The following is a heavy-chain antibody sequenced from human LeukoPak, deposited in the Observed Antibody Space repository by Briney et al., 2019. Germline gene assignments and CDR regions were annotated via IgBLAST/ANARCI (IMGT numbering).Heavy chain of an antibody. D-gene: IGHD5-12*01. V-gene: IGHV3-21*01. CDR1: GFTFSSYS. J-gene: IGHJ4*02. Sequence: GGSLRLSCAASGFTFSSYSMNWVRQVPGKGLEWVSSISSSSSYIYYADSVKGRFTISRDNAKNSLYLQMNSLRAEDTAVYYCASSGGYDSGFDYWGQGTLVTVPS. CDR3: ASSGGYDSGFDY. CDR2: ISSSSSYI.